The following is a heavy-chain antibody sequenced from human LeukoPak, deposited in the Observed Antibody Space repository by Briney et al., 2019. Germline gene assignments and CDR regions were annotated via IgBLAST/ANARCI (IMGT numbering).Heavy chain of an antibody. Sequence: KPSETLSLTCTVSGGSLSSYYWSWIRQPPGKGLEWIGYIYYSGSTNYNPSLKSRVTISVDTSKNQFSLKLSSVTAADTAVYYCARGTPTLDVWGKGTTVTVSS. CDR3: ARGTPTLDV. CDR1: GGSLSSYY. V-gene: IGHV4-59*01. CDR2: IYYSGST. J-gene: IGHJ6*04.